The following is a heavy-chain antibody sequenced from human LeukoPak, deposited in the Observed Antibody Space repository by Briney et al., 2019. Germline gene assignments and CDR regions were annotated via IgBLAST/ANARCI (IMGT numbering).Heavy chain of an antibody. J-gene: IGHJ4*02. CDR2: ISYDGGKE. V-gene: IGHV3-30-3*01. D-gene: IGHD1-1*01. CDR1: GFIFSNYD. CDR3: ATDGNY. Sequence: GGSLRLSCVGSGFIFSNYDMQWVRQGPDKGLEWVAVISYDGGKEYYADSVKGRFTISRDSSKNTLYLQMDSLRGEDTAVYYCATDGNYWGQGTLVTVSS.